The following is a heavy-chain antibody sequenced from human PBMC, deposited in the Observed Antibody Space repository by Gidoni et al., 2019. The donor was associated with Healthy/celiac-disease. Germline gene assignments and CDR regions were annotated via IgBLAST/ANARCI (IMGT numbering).Heavy chain of an antibody. CDR3: TTDQCIAVDLTTDYYYGMDV. CDR2: IKSKTDGGTT. CDR1: GFTFSNAW. D-gene: IGHD6-19*01. J-gene: IGHJ6*02. V-gene: IGHV3-15*01. Sequence: EVQLVEAGGGLVEPGGSLRLSGAASGFTFSNAWMIWVLQAPGKGLELVGRIKSKTDGGTTDYAAPVKGRFTISRDDSKNTLYLQMTSLKTEDTAVYYCTTDQCIAVDLTTDYYYGMDVWGQGTTVTVSS.